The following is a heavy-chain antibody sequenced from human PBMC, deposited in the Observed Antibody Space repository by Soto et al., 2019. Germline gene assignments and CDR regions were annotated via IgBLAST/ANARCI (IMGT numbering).Heavy chain of an antibody. Sequence: QLQLQESGPGLVKPSETLSLTCTVSGGSISSSSYYWGWIRQPPGKGLEWIGSIYYSGSTYYNPSRKSRVTIAVDTSKNQFSLKLSSVTAADTAVYYCARHEDLYSSSWIFDYWGQGTLVTVSS. D-gene: IGHD6-13*01. CDR2: IYYSGST. CDR3: ARHEDLYSSSWIFDY. J-gene: IGHJ4*02. V-gene: IGHV4-39*01. CDR1: GGSISSSSYY.